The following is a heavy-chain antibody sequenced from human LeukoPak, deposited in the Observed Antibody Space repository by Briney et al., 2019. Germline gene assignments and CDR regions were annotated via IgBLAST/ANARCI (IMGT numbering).Heavy chain of an antibody. D-gene: IGHD3-3*01. CDR3: ANSDYDFWSGYYQPFDY. J-gene: IGHJ4*02. CDR2: ISGSGGST. V-gene: IGHV3-23*01. Sequence: QPGGSLRLSCAASGFTFSSYSMNWVRQAPGKGLEWVSAISGSGGSTYYADSVKGRFTISRDNSKNTLYLQMNSLRAEDTAVYYCANSDYDFWSGYYQPFDYWGQGTLVTVSS. CDR1: GFTFSSYS.